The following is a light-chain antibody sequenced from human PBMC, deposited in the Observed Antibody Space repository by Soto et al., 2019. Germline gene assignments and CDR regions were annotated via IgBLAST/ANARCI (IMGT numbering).Light chain of an antibody. CDR1: QSVSSTY. CDR3: QQYGGSPPT. CDR2: GAS. J-gene: IGKJ1*01. V-gene: IGKV3-20*01. Sequence: EIVLTQSPGTLSLSPGERATLSCRASQSVSSTYLAWYQQKAGQAPRLLIYGASSRATGIPDRFSGSGSETDFTLTISRLEPEDLAVYYCQQYGGSPPTFGQGTKVEIK.